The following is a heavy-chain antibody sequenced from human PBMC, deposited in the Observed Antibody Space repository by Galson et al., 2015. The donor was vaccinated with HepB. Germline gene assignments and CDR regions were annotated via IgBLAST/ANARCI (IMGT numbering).Heavy chain of an antibody. J-gene: IGHJ3*02. CDR1: GGSISSHY. D-gene: IGHD6-19*01. CDR3: ARQDSSGWHDAFDI. CDR2: IYYSGST. V-gene: IGHV4-59*08. Sequence: SATLSLTRTVAGGSISSHYSSWIRQPPGKGLEWIGYIYYSGSTKYNPSLKSRVPITEATSKNQFFQKLSSVTGADTAGYYCARQDSSGWHDAFDIWGQGTMVTVSS.